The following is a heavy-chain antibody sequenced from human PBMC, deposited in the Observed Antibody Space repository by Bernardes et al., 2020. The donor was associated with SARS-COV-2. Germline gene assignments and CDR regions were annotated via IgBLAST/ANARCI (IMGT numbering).Heavy chain of an antibody. CDR3: ARENDGDYPFDY. Sequence: GSRRRPCVASGSGVDDYGMRWVRQAPGEGLEWGAGINWTRPRTFHLDSVKCRFTLSRDDAKASLYLQISGLRAEDTAFYYCARENDGDYPFDYWGQGTQVTVSS. CDR1: GSGVDDYG. J-gene: IGHJ4*02. D-gene: IGHD4-17*01. V-gene: IGHV3-20*04. CDR2: INWTRPRT.